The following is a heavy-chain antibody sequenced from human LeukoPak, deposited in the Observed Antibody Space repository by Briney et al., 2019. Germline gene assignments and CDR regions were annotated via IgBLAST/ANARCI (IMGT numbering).Heavy chain of an antibody. J-gene: IGHJ5*02. CDR2: IYYSGST. D-gene: IGHD2-2*01. Sequence: PSETLSLTCTVSGGSISSYYWSWIRQPPGKGLEWIGYIYYSGSTNYNPSLKSRVTISADTSKNQFSLKLNSVTAAETAVYYCARVIGYCSSTSCPGGFDPWGQGTLVTVSS. V-gene: IGHV4-59*08. CDR3: ARVIGYCSSTSCPGGFDP. CDR1: GGSISSYY.